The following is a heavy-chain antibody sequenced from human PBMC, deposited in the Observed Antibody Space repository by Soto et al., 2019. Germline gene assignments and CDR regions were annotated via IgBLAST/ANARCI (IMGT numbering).Heavy chain of an antibody. CDR2: ISSSSSYI. Sequence: GGSLRLSCAASGFTFSSYSMNWVRQAPGKGLEWVSSISSSSSYIYYADSVKGRFTISRDNAKNSLYLQMNSLRAQDTAVYYCAREGSIGVVVAATSTVLGPPYGMDVWGQGTTVTVSS. D-gene: IGHD2-15*01. CDR3: AREGSIGVVVAATSTVLGPPYGMDV. CDR1: GFTFSSYS. V-gene: IGHV3-21*01. J-gene: IGHJ6*02.